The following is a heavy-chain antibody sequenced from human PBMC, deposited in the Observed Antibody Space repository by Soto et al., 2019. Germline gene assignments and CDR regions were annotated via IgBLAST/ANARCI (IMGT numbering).Heavy chain of an antibody. D-gene: IGHD1-26*01. J-gene: IGHJ6*02. V-gene: IGHV3-21*02. CDR2: ISSSSNYT. CDR3: GRDTGPNGGSYSWPGYGMDV. Sequence: EVQLVESGGGLVRPGGSLRLSCVASGFMFSSYSMNWVRQAPGKGLEWVSSISSSSNYTYHADSVKGRFTISIENAKNSLYLQMNFLRAEDTAEYYCGRDTGPNGGSYSWPGYGMDVWGQGTKVTVSS. CDR1: GFMFSSYS.